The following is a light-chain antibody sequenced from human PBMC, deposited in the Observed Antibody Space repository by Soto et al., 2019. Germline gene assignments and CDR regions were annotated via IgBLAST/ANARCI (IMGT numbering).Light chain of an antibody. V-gene: IGKV3-20*01. CDR1: QSVSSNS. CDR3: QEYGGSPRT. CDR2: GAS. Sequence: VMTQSPDTLSASPGERVSLSCRASQSVSSNSLAWYQQKPGQPPRLLISGASSRATGIPDRFSGSGSGTDFTLTISRLEPEDFAVYYCQEYGGSPRTFGQGTKVDIK. J-gene: IGKJ1*01.